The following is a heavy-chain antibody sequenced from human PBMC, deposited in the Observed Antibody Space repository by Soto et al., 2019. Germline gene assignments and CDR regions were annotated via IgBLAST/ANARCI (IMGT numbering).Heavy chain of an antibody. J-gene: IGHJ6*02. D-gene: IGHD3-9*01. CDR2: ISAYNGNT. CDR1: RYTITSYG. V-gene: IGHV1-18*01. Sequence: GASVKVSCKDSRYTITSYGICSPRQSPGQGLEWMGWISAYNGNTNYAQKLQGRVTMTTDTSTSTAYMELRSLRSDDTAVYYCERDYDILTGTPGMDVWGQGTTVNVSS. CDR3: ERDYDILTGTPGMDV.